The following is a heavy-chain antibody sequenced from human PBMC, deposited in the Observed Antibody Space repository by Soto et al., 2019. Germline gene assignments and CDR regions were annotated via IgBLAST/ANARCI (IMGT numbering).Heavy chain of an antibody. V-gene: IGHV3-13*01. Sequence: GGSLRLSCAASGFTFSSYGMHWVRQAPGKGLEWVSAIGTTGDTYYAGSVKGRFTISRENAKNSLYLQMNSLRAGDTAIYFCARAIGTTIFDYWGQGNLVTVYS. CDR1: GFTFSSYG. D-gene: IGHD3-22*01. CDR3: ARAIGTTIFDY. J-gene: IGHJ4*02. CDR2: IGTTGDT.